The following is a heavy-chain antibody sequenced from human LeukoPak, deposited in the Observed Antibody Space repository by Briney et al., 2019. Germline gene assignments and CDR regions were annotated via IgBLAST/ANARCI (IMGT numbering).Heavy chain of an antibody. CDR3: ARGRYLTTLGGAAAGFLDS. Sequence: SETLSLTCTVSGGSISSSSYYWGWIRQPPGKGLEWIGSIYYSGSTYYNPSLKSRVTIPVDTSKNQFSLKLSSVTAADTPVYYCARGRYLTTLGGAAAGFLDSWGQGTLVTVSS. V-gene: IGHV4-39*07. D-gene: IGHD6-13*01. CDR1: GGSISSSSYY. CDR2: IYYSGST. J-gene: IGHJ4*02.